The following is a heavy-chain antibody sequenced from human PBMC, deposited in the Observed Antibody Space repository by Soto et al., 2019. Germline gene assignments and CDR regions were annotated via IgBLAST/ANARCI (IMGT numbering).Heavy chain of an antibody. V-gene: IGHV3-30*03. CDR2: ISHDGSKT. CDR1: GFTFNSYG. D-gene: IGHD2-2*01. CDR3: ARDPSIVLVPAATYYYYYYGMDV. J-gene: IGHJ6*02. Sequence: GGSLRLSCAASGFTFNSYGIHWVRQAPGKGLEWVAVISHDGSKTNYADSVKGRVTISRDNSKDTVYLQMNSLRAEDTAVYYCARDPSIVLVPAATYYYYYYGMDVWGQGTTVTVSS.